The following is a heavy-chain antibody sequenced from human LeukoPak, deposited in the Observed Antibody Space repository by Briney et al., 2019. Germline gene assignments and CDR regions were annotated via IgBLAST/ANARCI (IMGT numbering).Heavy chain of an antibody. CDR3: AKDARRSSGWYFFDH. D-gene: IGHD6-19*01. V-gene: IGHV3-23*01. J-gene: IGHJ4*02. Sequence: GRSLRLSCTASGFTFGDSAMSWCRQAPGKGLEWVSVISDCGGTTYYADSVKGRFTISRDNSRNTLYLQMNSLRVEDTAVYYCAKDARRSSGWYFFDHWGQGTLVTVSS. CDR2: ISDCGGTT. CDR1: GFTFGDSA.